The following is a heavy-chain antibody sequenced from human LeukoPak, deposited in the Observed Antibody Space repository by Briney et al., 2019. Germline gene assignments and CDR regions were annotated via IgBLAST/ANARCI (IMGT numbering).Heavy chain of an antibody. CDR2: INSDGSST. CDR3: ARDRSGTIPIDY. Sequence: PGGSLRLSCAASGFTFSSYWMHWVRQAPGKGLVWVSRINSDGSSTSYADSVKGRYTISRDNAKNTLYLQMNSLRAEDTAVYYCARDRSGTIPIDYWGQGTLVTVSS. D-gene: IGHD1-14*01. V-gene: IGHV3-74*01. CDR1: GFTFSSYW. J-gene: IGHJ4*02.